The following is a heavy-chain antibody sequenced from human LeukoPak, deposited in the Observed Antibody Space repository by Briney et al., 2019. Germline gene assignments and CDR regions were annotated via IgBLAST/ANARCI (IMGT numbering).Heavy chain of an antibody. CDR1: GFTFSSYW. CDR3: AKGGGYTYGIAFCDI. D-gene: IGHD5-18*01. Sequence: GGSLRLSCAASGFTFSSYWMSWVRQAPGKGLEWVANIKQDGSEKYYVDSVKGRFTISRDNSNNALSLLMNSLRAEDTAVYYCAKGGGYTYGIAFCDIWGRGTMVTVSS. J-gene: IGHJ3*02. V-gene: IGHV3-7*01. CDR2: IKQDGSEK.